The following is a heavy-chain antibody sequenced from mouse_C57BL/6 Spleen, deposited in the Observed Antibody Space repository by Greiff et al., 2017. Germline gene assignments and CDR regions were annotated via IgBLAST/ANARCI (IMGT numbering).Heavy chain of an antibody. CDR1: GYTFTSYW. V-gene: IGHV1-64*01. CDR2: IHPNSGST. Sequence: QVQLQQPGAELVKPGASVKLSCKASGYTFTSYWMHWVKQRPGQGLEWIGMIHPNSGSTNYNEKFKSKATLTVDKSSSTAYKQLSSLTSEDSAVYYCARRNFNYSNYPAWFAYWGQGTLVTVSA. J-gene: IGHJ3*01. CDR3: ARRNFNYSNYPAWFAY. D-gene: IGHD2-5*01.